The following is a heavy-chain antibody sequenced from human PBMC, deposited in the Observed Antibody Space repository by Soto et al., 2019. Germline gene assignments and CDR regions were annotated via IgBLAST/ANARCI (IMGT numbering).Heavy chain of an antibody. V-gene: IGHV1-69*13. CDR2: ITPIFDTA. J-gene: IGHJ4*02. Sequence: SVKVSCKASGGTFSSFAISWVRQAPGQGLEWMARITPIFDTANYAQKFQGRVTITADESTSTAYMELSSLRSEDTAVYYCVGYYYNTRGYYYDYWGQGTLVTVSS. D-gene: IGHD3-22*01. CDR3: VGYYYNTRGYYYDY. CDR1: GGTFSSFA.